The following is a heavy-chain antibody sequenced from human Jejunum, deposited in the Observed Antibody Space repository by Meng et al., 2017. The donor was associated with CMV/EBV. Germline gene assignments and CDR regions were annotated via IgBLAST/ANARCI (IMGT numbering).Heavy chain of an antibody. CDR1: G. Sequence: GVSWVVQSAGQGLEWVGWSSGHGGSTKYAKNLQDRVTRTIEISTNNAYMELRRLRSDDTAMDYGAKYSPKCSRGNCCGWFDPWGQGTLVTVSS. CDR3: AKYSPKCSRGNCCGWFDP. D-gene: IGHD2-15*01. V-gene: IGHV1-18*01. J-gene: IGHJ5*02. CDR2: SSGHGGST.